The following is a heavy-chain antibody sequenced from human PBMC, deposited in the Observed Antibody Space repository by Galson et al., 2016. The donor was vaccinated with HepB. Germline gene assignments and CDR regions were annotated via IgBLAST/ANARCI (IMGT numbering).Heavy chain of an antibody. J-gene: IGHJ4*02. CDR1: GFTFSTYS. Sequence: SLGLSCAASGFTFSTYSMNWVRQRPGKALEWLSHLSSRFGTIFYADSVKGRFTSSRDNGKNSVFLQLNGLRDDDTALYYCARGLEQPVGHFDVWGQGTLVTVSS. D-gene: IGHD1/OR15-1a*01. V-gene: IGHV3-48*02. CDR3: ARGLEQPVGHFDV. CDR2: LSSRFGTI.